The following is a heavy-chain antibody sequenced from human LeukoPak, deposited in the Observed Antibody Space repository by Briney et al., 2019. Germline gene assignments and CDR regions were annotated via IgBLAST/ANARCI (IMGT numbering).Heavy chain of an antibody. CDR2: INLDSGDT. CDR3: AREPIAAAVSYYYYYMDV. Sequence: ASVKVSCKASGYTFIAYYMHWVRQAPGQGLEWVGWINLDSGDTNYAQKFQGRVTMTRDTSISTAYMELSRLRSDDTAVYYCAREPIAAAVSYYYYYMDVWGKGTTVTVSS. J-gene: IGHJ6*03. V-gene: IGHV1-2*02. D-gene: IGHD6-13*01. CDR1: GYTFIAYY.